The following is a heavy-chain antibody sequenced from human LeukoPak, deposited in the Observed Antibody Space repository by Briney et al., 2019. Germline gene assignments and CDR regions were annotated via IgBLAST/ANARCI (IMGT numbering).Heavy chain of an antibody. J-gene: IGHJ4*02. CDR2: ISYDGSDE. CDR1: GLAFSSYS. D-gene: IGHD3-3*01. CDR3: ARDFTPEWFDIH. V-gene: IGHV3-30*04. Sequence: GGSLRLSCVASGLAFSSYSMHWVRQAPGKGLEWVGVISYDGSDEYYTGSVKGRFTISRDNSKNTVYLQMNSLRADDTAVYYCARDFTPEWFDIHWGQGTLVTVS.